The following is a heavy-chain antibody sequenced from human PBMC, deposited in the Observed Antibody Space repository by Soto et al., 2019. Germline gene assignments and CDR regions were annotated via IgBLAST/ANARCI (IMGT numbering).Heavy chain of an antibody. CDR2: IYYSGST. Sequence: SETLSLTCTVSGGSISSYYRSWIRQPPGKGLEWIGYIYYSGSTNYNPSLKSRVTISVDTSKNQFSLKLTSVTAADTAVYYCARDKITGLFDYWGQGTLVTVSS. V-gene: IGHV4-59*12. CDR1: GGSISSYY. D-gene: IGHD2-8*02. CDR3: ARDKITGLFDY. J-gene: IGHJ4*02.